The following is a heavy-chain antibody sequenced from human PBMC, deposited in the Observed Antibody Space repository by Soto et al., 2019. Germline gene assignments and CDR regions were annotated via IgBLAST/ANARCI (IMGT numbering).Heavy chain of an antibody. D-gene: IGHD3-3*01. CDR1: GFTFSSYW. J-gene: IGHJ6*02. V-gene: IGHV3-74*01. CDR3: AGHTIFGVVMTYYYYGMDV. Sequence: SGGSLRLSCAASGFTFSSYWMHWVRQAPGKGLVWVSRINSDGSSTSYADSVKGRFTISRDNAKNTLYLQMNSLRAEDTAVYYCAGHTIFGVVMTYYYYGMDVWGQGTTVTVS. CDR2: INSDGSST.